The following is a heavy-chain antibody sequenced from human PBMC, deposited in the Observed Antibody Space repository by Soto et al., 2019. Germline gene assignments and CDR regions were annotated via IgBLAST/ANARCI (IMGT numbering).Heavy chain of an antibody. CDR3: ARVPDSSLGTMDV. J-gene: IGHJ6*02. CDR1: GYSFTTYW. Sequence: GESLKISCNGSGYSFTTYWSGWVHQLPGQGLEWMGVMFPGDSDTRYSPSFQGQVTMSADPSTNTAYLEWSSLKAADSAMYYCARVPDSSLGTMDVWGQGTTVTVSS. D-gene: IGHD6-19*01. CDR2: MFPGDSDT. V-gene: IGHV5-51*07.